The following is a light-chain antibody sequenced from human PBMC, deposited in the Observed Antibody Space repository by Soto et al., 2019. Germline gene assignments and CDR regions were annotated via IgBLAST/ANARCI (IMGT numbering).Light chain of an antibody. CDR3: QQSYSPPYT. CDR2: SAS. V-gene: IGKV1-39*01. J-gene: IGKJ2*01. CDR1: QSISGY. Sequence: DIQMTQSPSSLSASVGDRVTITCRASQSISGYLNWYQQQPGKAPKLLIYSASSLQSGVPSRFSCSGSGTEFTFIISSLQPEDCDTYSCQQSYSPPYTFGQGTKLDIK.